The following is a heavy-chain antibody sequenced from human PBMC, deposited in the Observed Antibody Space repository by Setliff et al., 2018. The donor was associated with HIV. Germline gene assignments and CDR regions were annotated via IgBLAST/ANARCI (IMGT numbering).Heavy chain of an antibody. V-gene: IGHV1-69*04. CDR1: GGTFSSYA. D-gene: IGHD3-16*01. CDR2: IIPIVTIA. J-gene: IGHJ4*02. Sequence: SVKVSCKASGGTFSSYAISWVRQAPGQGLEWMGRIIPIVTIAHYAEQFVGRVTITADKSTSTTYMEVSSLRSEDTAVYYCARERPGDQPYYFDYWGQGTLVTVSS. CDR3: ARERPGDQPYYFDY.